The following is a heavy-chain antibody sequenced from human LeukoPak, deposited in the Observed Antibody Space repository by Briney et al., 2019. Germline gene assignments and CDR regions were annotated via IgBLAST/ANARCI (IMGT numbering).Heavy chain of an antibody. J-gene: IGHJ4*02. V-gene: IGHV3-66*01. Sequence: PGGSLRLSCAASGFTVSSNYMSWVRQAPGKGLEWVSVIYSGGSTYYADSVKGRFTISRDNSKSTLYLQMNSLRAEDTAVYFCARLGTTVTHFDYWGQGTLVTVSP. CDR3: ARLGTTVTHFDY. CDR2: IYSGGST. CDR1: GFTVSSNY. D-gene: IGHD4-17*01.